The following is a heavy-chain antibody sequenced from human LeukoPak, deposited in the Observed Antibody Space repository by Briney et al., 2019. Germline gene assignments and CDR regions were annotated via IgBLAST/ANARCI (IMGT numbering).Heavy chain of an antibody. D-gene: IGHD6-19*01. Sequence: PGGSLRLSCAASGFTFSSYGMHWVRQAPGKGLEWVAVISYDGSNKYYADSVKGRFTISRDNSKNTLYLQMNSLRAEDTAVYYCARVKPDIAAVAEGAFDIWGQGTMVTVSS. CDR1: GFTFSSYG. CDR2: ISYDGSNK. J-gene: IGHJ3*02. CDR3: ARVKPDIAAVAEGAFDI. V-gene: IGHV3-30*03.